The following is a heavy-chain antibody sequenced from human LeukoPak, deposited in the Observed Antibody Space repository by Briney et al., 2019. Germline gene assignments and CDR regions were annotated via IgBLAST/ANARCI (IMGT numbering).Heavy chain of an antibody. CDR1: GGSISSGSYY. CDR3: ARAYSGSYYDPDYYYYMDV. D-gene: IGHD1-26*01. CDR2: IYTSGST. V-gene: IGHV4-61*02. Sequence: PSETLSLTCTVSGGSISSGSYYWSWIRQPAGKGLEWIGRIYTSGSTNYNPSLKSRVTISVDTSKNQFSLKLSSVTAAGTAVYYCARAYSGSYYDPDYYYYMDVWGKGTTVTISS. J-gene: IGHJ6*03.